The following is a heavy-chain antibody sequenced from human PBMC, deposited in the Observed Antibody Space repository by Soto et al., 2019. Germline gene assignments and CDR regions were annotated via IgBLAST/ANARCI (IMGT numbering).Heavy chain of an antibody. CDR2: IYHSGST. CDR1: GGSISSGGYS. J-gene: IGHJ6*02. D-gene: IGHD5-18*01. CDR3: ARGIGSYGPDGGMDV. V-gene: IGHV4-30-2*01. Sequence: QLQLQESGSGLVKPSQTLSLTCAVSGGSISSGGYSWSWIRQPPGKGLEWIGYIYHSGSTYYNPSLKSRVTISGDRSKNQFSLKLSSVTAADTAVYYCARGIGSYGPDGGMDVWGQGTTVTVSS.